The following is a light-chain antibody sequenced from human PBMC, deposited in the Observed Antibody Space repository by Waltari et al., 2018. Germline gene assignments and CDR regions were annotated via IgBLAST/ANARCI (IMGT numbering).Light chain of an antibody. J-gene: IGKJ1*01. CDR1: QSLLHSNGNTY. V-gene: IGKV2-40*01. CDR2: KVT. CDR3: MQSTKDPRT. Sequence: DIVMTQTPLSLRVTPGEPASISCRSSQSLLHSNGNTYLHWYLQKPGQSPRLLIYKVTNRESGVPDRFSGSGSGTDFTLKISRVEPEDVGVYYCMQSTKDPRTFGQGTKVEIK.